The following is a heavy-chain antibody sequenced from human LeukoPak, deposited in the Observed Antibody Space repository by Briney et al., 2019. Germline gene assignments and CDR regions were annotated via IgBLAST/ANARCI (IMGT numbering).Heavy chain of an antibody. Sequence: GGSLRLSCAASGFTFSSSAMSWVRQAPGKGLEWVSAISGSGASTYYADSVKGRFAISRDNSKNTLYLQMNSLGAEDTAVYYCAKELRGIRVFDYWGQGTLVTVSS. J-gene: IGHJ4*02. CDR1: GFTFSSSA. V-gene: IGHV3-23*01. CDR3: AKELRGIRVFDY. D-gene: IGHD3-16*01. CDR2: ISGSGAST.